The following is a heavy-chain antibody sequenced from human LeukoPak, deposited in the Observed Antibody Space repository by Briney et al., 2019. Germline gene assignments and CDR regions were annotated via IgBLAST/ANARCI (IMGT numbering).Heavy chain of an antibody. V-gene: IGHV4-61*01. D-gene: IGHD4-11*01. J-gene: IGHJ3*02. CDR2: IYYSGST. CDR1: GVSVSSGSYY. CDR3: AGGDYNAFDI. Sequence: PSETLSLTCTVSGVSVSSGSYYWSWIRQPPGKGLEWIGYIYYSGSTNYNPSLKSRVTISVDTSKNQFSLKLSSVTAADTAVYYCAGGDYNAFDIWGQGTMVTVSS.